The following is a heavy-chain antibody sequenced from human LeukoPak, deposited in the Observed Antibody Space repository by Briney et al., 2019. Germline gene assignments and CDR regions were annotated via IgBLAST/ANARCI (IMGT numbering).Heavy chain of an antibody. V-gene: IGHV4-4*07. D-gene: IGHD7-27*01. Sequence: SETLSLTCTVSGASINNYYWTWIRQPAGKGREWIGRMHTSGVTNYNPSLKSRVAISIDKSKMQFSLNLRSVTAADTAVYFCARDPNRVTVTGDYFFDNWGRGILVTVSS. CDR2: MHTSGVT. CDR1: GASINNYY. J-gene: IGHJ4*02. CDR3: ARDPNRVTVTGDYFFDN.